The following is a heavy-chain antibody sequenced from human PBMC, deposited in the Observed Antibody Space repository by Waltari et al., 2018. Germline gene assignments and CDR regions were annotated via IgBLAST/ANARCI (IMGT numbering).Heavy chain of an antibody. CDR2: IIPIFGTA. Sequence: QVQLVQSEADVKKPGSSVKVSCKASGGTFSTYAISWVRQAPGQGLEWRGGIIPIFGTANYAQKFQGRVTITADESTSTAYMELSSLRSEDTAVYYCAVQAGPRDAFDIWGQGTMVTVSS. CDR3: AVQAGPRDAFDI. J-gene: IGHJ3*02. CDR1: GGTFSTYA. V-gene: IGHV1-69*13.